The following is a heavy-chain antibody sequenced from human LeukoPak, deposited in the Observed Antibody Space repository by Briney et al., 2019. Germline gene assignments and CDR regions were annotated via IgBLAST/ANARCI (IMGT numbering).Heavy chain of an antibody. CDR3: ARAGTLQSNPSAFDI. Sequence: PSETLSLTCTVSGGSISSYYWSWIRQPPGKGLEWIGYIYYSGSTSYNPSLRSRVTISVDTSKNQFSLKLYPVTAADTAVYYCARAGTLQSNPSAFDIWGQGTMVTVSS. J-gene: IGHJ3*02. V-gene: IGHV4-59*01. CDR1: GGSISSYY. D-gene: IGHD5-24*01. CDR2: IYYSGST.